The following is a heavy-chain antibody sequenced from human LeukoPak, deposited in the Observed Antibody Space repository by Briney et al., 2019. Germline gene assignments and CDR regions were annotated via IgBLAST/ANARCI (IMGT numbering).Heavy chain of an antibody. CDR1: GFTFSSYA. D-gene: IGHD6-19*01. CDR2: ISGSGGST. V-gene: IGHV3-23*01. J-gene: IGHJ4*02. CDR3: ANLRVAVAGTFD. Sequence: PGGSLRLSCAASGFTFSSYAMSWVRQAPGKGLEWVSSISGSGGSTYYTDSVKGRFTISRDNSKNTLYLQMNSLRAGDTAVYYCANLRVAVAGTFDWGQGTLVTVSS.